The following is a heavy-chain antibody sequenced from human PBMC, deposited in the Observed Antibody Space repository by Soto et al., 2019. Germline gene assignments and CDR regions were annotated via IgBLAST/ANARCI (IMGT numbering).Heavy chain of an antibody. CDR3: AREPRIDYDTPAGFDY. Sequence: SETLSLTXTVSGGSISSGGYYWSWIRQHPGKGLEWIGYIYYSGSTYYNPSLKSRVTISVDTSKNQFSLTLSSVTAADTAVYYCAREPRIDYDTPAGFDYWGQGTLVTVSS. CDR1: GGSISSGGYY. CDR2: IYYSGST. V-gene: IGHV4-31*02. D-gene: IGHD3-9*01. J-gene: IGHJ4*02.